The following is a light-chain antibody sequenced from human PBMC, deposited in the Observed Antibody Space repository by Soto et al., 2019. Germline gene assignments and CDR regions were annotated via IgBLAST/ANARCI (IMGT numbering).Light chain of an antibody. Sequence: IVMTQSPATLSVSPGERATLSCRASQSIDNKLAWYQQRPGQAPRLLIYGASTRVTGIPARFSGSGSGTEFTLTISGLQSEDFGVYYCQQYKIWRTFGQGTNVETK. V-gene: IGKV3-15*01. CDR2: GAS. CDR3: QQYKIWRT. J-gene: IGKJ1*01. CDR1: QSIDNK.